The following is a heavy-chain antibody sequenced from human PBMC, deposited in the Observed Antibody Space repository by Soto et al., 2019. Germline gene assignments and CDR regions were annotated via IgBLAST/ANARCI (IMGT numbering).Heavy chain of an antibody. CDR2: INPNSGGT. CDR3: ARGYRIDILTGYYFGP. D-gene: IGHD3-9*01. J-gene: IGHJ4*02. V-gene: IGHV1-2*04. Sequence: ASVKVSCKASGYTFTGYYMHWVRQAPGQGLEWMGWINPNSGGTNYAQKFQGWVTMTRDTSISTAYMELSRLRSDDTAVYYCARGYRIDILTGYYFGPWGQGTLVTVSS. CDR1: GYTFTGYY.